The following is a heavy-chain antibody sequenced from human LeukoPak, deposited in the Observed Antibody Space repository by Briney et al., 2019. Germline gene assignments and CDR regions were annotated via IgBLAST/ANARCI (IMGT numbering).Heavy chain of an antibody. CDR2: VYYNGVT. CDR3: AREGSWQNDAFDI. D-gene: IGHD6-13*01. V-gene: IGHV4-59*12. Sequence: PSETLSLTCTVSGGSISSYYWSWIRQPPGKGLEWIGYVYYNGVTNYNPSLKSRVTISIDTSKNQFSLKLSSVTAADTAVYYCAREGSWQNDAFDIWGQGTMVTVSS. J-gene: IGHJ3*02. CDR1: GGSISSYY.